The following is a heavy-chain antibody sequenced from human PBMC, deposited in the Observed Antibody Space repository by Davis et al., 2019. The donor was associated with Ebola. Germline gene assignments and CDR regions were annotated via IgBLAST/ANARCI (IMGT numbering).Heavy chain of an antibody. J-gene: IGHJ4*02. CDR3: VRGWRRSAFDY. CDR1: GDSVSGNNGA. D-gene: IGHD6-25*01. CDR2: TYYTSKWYN. Sequence: HSQTLSLTRAISGDSVSGNNGAWRWSRPSPSRGLELLGRTYYTSKWYNDDAGSVKSRITINPDTSMNQFSLQLNSVTPEDTAVYYCVRGWRRSAFDYWGQGTLVTVSS. V-gene: IGHV6-1*01.